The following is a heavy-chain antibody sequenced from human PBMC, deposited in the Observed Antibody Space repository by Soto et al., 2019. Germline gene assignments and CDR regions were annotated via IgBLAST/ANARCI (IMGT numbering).Heavy chain of an antibody. CDR2: INNSGHYT. Sequence: LRLSCAASGLTFSGHWMTWVRQTPGEGLEWVSDINNSGHYTYYADSVKGRFTISRDNSKNTMFLQMNNLRVEDTAMYYCARRPDAFDIWGQGTMVTVSS. CDR1: GLTFSGHW. CDR3: ARRPDAFDI. V-gene: IGHV3-21*04. J-gene: IGHJ3*02.